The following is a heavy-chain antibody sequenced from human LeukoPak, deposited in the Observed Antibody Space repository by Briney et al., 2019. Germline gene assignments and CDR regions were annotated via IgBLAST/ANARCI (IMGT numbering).Heavy chain of an antibody. CDR1: GGSFSGYY. Sequence: SETLSLTCAVYGGSFSGYYWSWIRQPPGKGLEWIGEINHSGSTNYNPSLKSRVTISVDTSKNRFSLKLSSVTAADTAVYYCARLLHDSRGYYYFDYWGPGTLVTVSS. V-gene: IGHV4-34*01. CDR3: ARLLHDSRGYYYFDY. D-gene: IGHD3-22*01. J-gene: IGHJ4*02. CDR2: INHSGST.